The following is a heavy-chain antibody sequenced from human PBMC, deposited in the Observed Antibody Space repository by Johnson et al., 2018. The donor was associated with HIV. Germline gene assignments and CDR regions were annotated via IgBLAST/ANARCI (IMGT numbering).Heavy chain of an antibody. D-gene: IGHD5-18*01. CDR1: GFSISDSA. Sequence: QVQLVESGGGVVQPGGSLRLSCLASGFSISDSAIHWVRQAPGKGLESVAVISKDGDHAYYAASVKGRFTVSRDHSKNTLNLQMNSLRPEDTGVYYCTRDWGEDGYAWGLGCDIGGPGTVVTVSS. CDR3: TRDWGEDGYAWGLGCDI. J-gene: IGHJ3*02. V-gene: IGHV3-30-3*01. CDR2: ISKDGDHA.